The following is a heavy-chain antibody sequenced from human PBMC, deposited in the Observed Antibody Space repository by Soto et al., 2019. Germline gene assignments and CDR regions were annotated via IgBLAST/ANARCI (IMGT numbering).Heavy chain of an antibody. D-gene: IGHD6-13*01. CDR1: GFTFSSYG. J-gene: IGHJ4*02. CDR3: ARGYPLARIAAVRFDY. Sequence: GSLRLSCAASGFTFSSYGMHWVRQAPGKGLEWVAVIWYDGSNKYYADSVKGRFTISRDNSKNTLYLQMNSLRAEDTAVYYCARGYPLARIAAVRFDYWGQGTLVAVSS. CDR2: IWYDGSNK. V-gene: IGHV3-33*01.